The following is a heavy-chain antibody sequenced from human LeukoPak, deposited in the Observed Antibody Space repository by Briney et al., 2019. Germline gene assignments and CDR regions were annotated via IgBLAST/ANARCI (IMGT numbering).Heavy chain of an antibody. CDR2: IYTSGST. D-gene: IGHD2-8*02. V-gene: IGHV4-61*02. CDR3: ARGSRTGDWYFDL. Sequence: SETLSLTCTVSGGSISSGSYYWSWIRQPAGKGLEWIGRIYTSGSTNYNPSLKSRVTLSVDTSKNQFSLKLSSVTAADTAVYYCARGSRTGDWYFDLWGRGTLVTVSS. CDR1: GGSISSGSYY. J-gene: IGHJ2*01.